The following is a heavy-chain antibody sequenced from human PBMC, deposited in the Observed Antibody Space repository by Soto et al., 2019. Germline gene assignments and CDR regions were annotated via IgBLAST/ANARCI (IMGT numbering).Heavy chain of an antibody. D-gene: IGHD6-19*01. J-gene: IGHJ4*02. CDR2: IYYSGST. Sequence: PSETLSLTCTVSGGSISSSSYCWGWIRQPPGKGLEWIGSIYYSGSTYYNPSLKSRVTISVDTSKNQFSLKLSSVTAADTAVYYCARHGAVAGYYFDYWGQGTLVTVSS. CDR3: ARHGAVAGYYFDY. CDR1: GGSISSSSYC. V-gene: IGHV4-39*01.